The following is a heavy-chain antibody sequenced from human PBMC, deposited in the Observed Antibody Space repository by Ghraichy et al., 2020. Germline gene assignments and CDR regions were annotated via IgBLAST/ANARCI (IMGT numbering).Heavy chain of an antibody. CDR3: AKEVAGDQII. D-gene: IGHD6-19*01. CDR1: GFTFSSYA. Sequence: VKVSCAASGFTFSSYALSWVRQAPGKGLEWVSAISGSGGSTYYADSVKGRFTISRDNSKNTLYLQMNSLRAEDTAVYYCAKEVAGDQIIWGQGTLVTVSS. J-gene: IGHJ4*02. V-gene: IGHV3-23*01. CDR2: ISGSGGST.